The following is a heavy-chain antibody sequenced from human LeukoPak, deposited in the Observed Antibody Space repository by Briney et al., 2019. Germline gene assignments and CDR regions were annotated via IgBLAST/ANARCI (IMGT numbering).Heavy chain of an antibody. D-gene: IGHD1-7*01. CDR3: ASFRWNYGAFDI. CDR2: IYSGGST. CDR1: GFTVSSNY. Sequence: GGSLRLSCAASGFTVSSNYMSWVRQAPGKGLEWVSVIYSGGSTYYADSVKGRFTISRDNAKNSLYLQMNSLRAEDTAVYYCASFRWNYGAFDIWGQGTMVTVSS. J-gene: IGHJ3*02. V-gene: IGHV3-66*01.